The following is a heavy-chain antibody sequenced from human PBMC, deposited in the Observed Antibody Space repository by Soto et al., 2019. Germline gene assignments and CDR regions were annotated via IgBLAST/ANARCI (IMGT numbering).Heavy chain of an antibody. CDR3: AKDRSSGDNYYYYYGMDV. J-gene: IGHJ6*02. V-gene: IGHV3-30*18. D-gene: IGHD6-19*01. CDR2: ISYDGSNK. CDR1: GFTFSSYA. Sequence: GGSLRLSCAASGFTFSSYAMSWVRQAPGKGLEWVAVISYDGSNKYYADSVKGRFTISRDNSKNTLYLQMNSLRAEDTAVYYCAKDRSSGDNYYYYYGMDVWGQGTTVTVSS.